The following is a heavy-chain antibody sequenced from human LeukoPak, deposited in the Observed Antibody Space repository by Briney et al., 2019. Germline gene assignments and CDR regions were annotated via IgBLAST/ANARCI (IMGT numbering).Heavy chain of an antibody. CDR1: GFTFSSYS. J-gene: IGHJ4*02. CDR2: ISSSSSYI. D-gene: IGHD4-23*01. V-gene: IGHV3-21*01. CDR3: ARDGGGNSFDY. Sequence: GGSLILSCAASGFTFSSYSMNWVRQAPGKGLEWVSSISSSSSYIYYADSVKGRFTIFRDNAKNSLYLQMNSLRAEDTAVYYCARDGGGNSFDYWGQGTLVTVSS.